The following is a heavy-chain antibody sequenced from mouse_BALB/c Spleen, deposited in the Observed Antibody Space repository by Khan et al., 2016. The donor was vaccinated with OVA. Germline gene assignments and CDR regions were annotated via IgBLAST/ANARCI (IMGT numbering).Heavy chain of an antibody. CDR3: ARQSYYHYYIMDY. CDR1: GFSLTSYG. D-gene: IGHD2-10*01. Sequence: VQLKQSGPGLVAPSQSLSITCTISGFSLTSYGVHWVRQPPGKGLEWLVVIWSDGSTAYNSALNSRLSISKDNSKSPVFLQMHSLLTDDTDMYYCARQSYYHYYIMDYWGQGTSVTVSS. CDR2: IWSDGST. J-gene: IGHJ4*01. V-gene: IGHV2-6-1*01.